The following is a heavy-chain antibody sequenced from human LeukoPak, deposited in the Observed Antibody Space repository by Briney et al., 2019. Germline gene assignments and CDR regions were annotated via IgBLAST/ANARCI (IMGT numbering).Heavy chain of an antibody. J-gene: IGHJ4*02. V-gene: IGHV4-59*01. D-gene: IGHD3-3*01. CDR2: IYYSGST. CDR3: ARGLEWLLYFDY. Sequence: KASETLSLTCTVSGGSISGYYWSWIRQPPGKGLEWIGYIYYSGSTNYNPSLKSRVTISVDTSKNQFSLKLSSVTAADTAVYYCARGLEWLLYFDYWGQGTLVTVSS. CDR1: GGSISGYY.